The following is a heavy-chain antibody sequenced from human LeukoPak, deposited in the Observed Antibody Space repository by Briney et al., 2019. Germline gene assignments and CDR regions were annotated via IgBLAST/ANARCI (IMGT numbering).Heavy chain of an antibody. Sequence: ASVNVSCKASGYTFTNYNMHWVRQAPGQGLEWMGWINPNSGDTSYAQKFQDRVTMTRDTSVTTAYMELTRLTPDDTAVYYCASLRLVDYWGQGTLVTVSS. CDR1: GYTFTNYN. D-gene: IGHD6-19*01. V-gene: IGHV1-2*02. J-gene: IGHJ4*02. CDR2: INPNSGDT. CDR3: ASLRLVDY.